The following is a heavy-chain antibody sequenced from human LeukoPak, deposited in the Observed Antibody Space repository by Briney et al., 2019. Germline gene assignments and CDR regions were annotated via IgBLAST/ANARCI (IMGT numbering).Heavy chain of an antibody. D-gene: IGHD4-17*01. CDR1: GFTFDDYG. CDR3: ARDSYGDYSAFDY. J-gene: IGHJ4*02. CDR2: INWNGGST. Sequence: GGSLRLSCAASGFTFDDYGMSWVRQVSGKGLEWVSGINWNGGSTGYADSVKGRFTISRDNDKNLLYLQMNSLRAEDTAFYYCARDSYGDYSAFDYWGQGTLVTVSS. V-gene: IGHV3-20*04.